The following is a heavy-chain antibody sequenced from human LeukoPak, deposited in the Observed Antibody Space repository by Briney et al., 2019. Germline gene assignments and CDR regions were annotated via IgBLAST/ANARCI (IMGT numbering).Heavy chain of an antibody. D-gene: IGHD3-16*02. CDR1: GFTVSSNS. CDR2: IYSGGNT. J-gene: IGHJ2*01. CDR3: AREEHYRRYFAL. Sequence: GGSLRLSCTVSGFTVSSNSWSWVRQAPGKGLEWVSFIYSGGNTYYADSVKGRFTISRDNSKNTLYLQMNTLRAEDTAVYFCAREEHYRRYFALWGRGTLVTVSS. V-gene: IGHV3-53*01.